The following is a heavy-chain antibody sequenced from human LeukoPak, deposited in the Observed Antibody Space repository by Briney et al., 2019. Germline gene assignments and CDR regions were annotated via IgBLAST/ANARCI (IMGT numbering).Heavy chain of an antibody. V-gene: IGHV3-11*04. Sequence: LSLTCAVYGGSFSDYYMSWIRQAPGKGLEWVSYISSSGSTIYYADSVKGRFTISRDNAKNSLYLQMNSLRAEDTAVYYCARDRGIAVAEGAFDIWGQGTMVTVSS. CDR1: GGSFSDYY. J-gene: IGHJ3*02. CDR2: ISSSGSTI. D-gene: IGHD6-19*01. CDR3: ARDRGIAVAEGAFDI.